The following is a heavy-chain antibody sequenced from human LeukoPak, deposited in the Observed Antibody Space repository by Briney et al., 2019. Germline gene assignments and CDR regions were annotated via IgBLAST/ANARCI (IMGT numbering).Heavy chain of an antibody. J-gene: IGHJ3*02. CDR3: ARIVYYDSSVVAFDI. Sequence: PSETLSLTCTVSGGSISSSSYYWGWIRQPPGKGLEWIGSIYYSGSTYYNPSLKSRVTISVDTSKNQFSLKLSSVTAADTAVYYCARIVYYDSSVVAFDIWGQGTMVTVSS. CDR2: IYYSGST. D-gene: IGHD3-22*01. V-gene: IGHV4-39*01. CDR1: GGSISSSSYY.